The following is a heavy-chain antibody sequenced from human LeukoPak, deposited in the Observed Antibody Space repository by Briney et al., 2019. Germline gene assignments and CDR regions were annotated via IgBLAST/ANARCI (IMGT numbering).Heavy chain of an antibody. V-gene: IGHV3-30*18. D-gene: IGHD3-22*01. J-gene: IGHJ4*02. CDR1: GFTFSSYG. CDR3: AKGDSSGYSPDY. CDR2: ISYDGSNK. Sequence: GGSLRLSCAASGFTFSSYGMHWVRQAPGKGLEWVAVISYDGSNKYYADSVKGRFTISRDNSKNTLYLQMSSLRAEDTAVYYCAKGDSSGYSPDYWGQGTLVTVSS.